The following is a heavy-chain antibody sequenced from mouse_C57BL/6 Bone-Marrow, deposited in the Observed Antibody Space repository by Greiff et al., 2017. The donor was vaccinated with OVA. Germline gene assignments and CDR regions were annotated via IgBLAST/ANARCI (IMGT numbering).Heavy chain of an antibody. Sequence: QVQLQQSGAELVRPGASVKLSCKASGYTFTDYYINWVKQRPGQGLEWIARIYPGSGNTYYNEKFKGKATLTAEKSSSTAYMQLSSLTSEDSAVYFCARNGDYGSSYQAWFAYWGQGTLVTVSA. CDR3: ARNGDYGSSYQAWFAY. D-gene: IGHD1-1*01. CDR1: GYTFTDYY. J-gene: IGHJ3*01. CDR2: IYPGSGNT. V-gene: IGHV1-76*01.